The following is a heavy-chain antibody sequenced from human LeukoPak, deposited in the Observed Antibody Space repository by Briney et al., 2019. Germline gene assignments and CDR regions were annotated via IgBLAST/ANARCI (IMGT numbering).Heavy chain of an antibody. V-gene: IGHV3-23*01. Sequence: AGGSLRLSCAASGFTFGNYAMSWVRQAPGKGLQWVSTIASYGGTTYYADSVKGRLTISRDNFKNAVYLQMNSLRAEDTAVYYCAKEVAGSDYWGQGTLVTVSS. CDR2: IASYGGTT. CDR1: GFTFGNYA. D-gene: IGHD6-19*01. J-gene: IGHJ4*02. CDR3: AKEVAGSDY.